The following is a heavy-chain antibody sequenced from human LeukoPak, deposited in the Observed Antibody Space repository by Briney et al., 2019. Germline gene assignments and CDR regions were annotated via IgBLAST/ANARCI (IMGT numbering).Heavy chain of an antibody. D-gene: IGHD3-16*01. V-gene: IGHV3-30*02. CDR2: IRYDGSNK. CDR3: AKDWGTALDYYYYMDV. Sequence: GGSLRLSCAASGFTFSSYGMHWVRQAPGKGLEWVAFIRYDGSNKYYADSVKGRFTISRDNSKNTLYLQMNSLRAEDTAVYYCAKDWGTALDYYYYMDVWGKGTTVTISS. CDR1: GFTFSSYG. J-gene: IGHJ6*03.